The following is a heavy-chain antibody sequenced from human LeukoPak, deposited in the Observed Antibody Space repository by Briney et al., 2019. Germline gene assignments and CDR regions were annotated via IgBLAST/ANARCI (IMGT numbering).Heavy chain of an antibody. CDR2: IYNSRST. CDR1: GGSISSYY. J-gene: IGHJ3*01. V-gene: IGHV4-59*08. D-gene: IGHD3-22*01. CDR3: ARRDYYDSSGSTVGAFDL. Sequence: PSETLSLTCTVPGGSISSYYWSWIRQPPGKGLEWIGYIYNSRSTNYNPSLKSRVTISVDTSKNQFSLKLSSVTAADTAVYYCARRDYYDSSGSTVGAFDLWGQGTMVTVSS.